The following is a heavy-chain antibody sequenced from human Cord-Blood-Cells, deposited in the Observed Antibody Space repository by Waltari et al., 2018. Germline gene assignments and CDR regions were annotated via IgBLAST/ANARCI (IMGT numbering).Heavy chain of an antibody. CDR3: ATPVTTKGWWFDP. D-gene: IGHD4-4*01. Sequence: QVQLVQSGAEVKKPGASVKVSCKVSGYTLTALSMPWVRQAPGTGLEWTGGFDPEDGETIYAQQFQGRVTMTEDTSTDTAYMELSSLRSEDTAVYYCATPVTTKGWWFDPWGQGTLVTVSS. V-gene: IGHV1-24*01. CDR1: GYTLTALS. CDR2: FDPEDGET. J-gene: IGHJ5*02.